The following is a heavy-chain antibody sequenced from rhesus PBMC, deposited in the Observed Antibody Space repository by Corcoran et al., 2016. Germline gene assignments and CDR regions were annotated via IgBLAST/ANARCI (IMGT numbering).Heavy chain of an antibody. J-gene: IGHJ4*01. CDR3: AREGEYCSSTYCSSSYYFDY. Sequence: QLQLQESGPGLVKPSETLSVTCAVSGGSISSSYWSWIRQAPGKGLEWIGYIYVSGSSPNYNPSPKSRFTRSVDTSKNQLSLKLSSVTTADTAVYYCAREGEYCSSTYCSSSYYFDYWGQGVLVTVSS. V-gene: IGHV4-169*02. D-gene: IGHD2-15*01. CDR2: IYVSGSSP. CDR1: GGSISSSY.